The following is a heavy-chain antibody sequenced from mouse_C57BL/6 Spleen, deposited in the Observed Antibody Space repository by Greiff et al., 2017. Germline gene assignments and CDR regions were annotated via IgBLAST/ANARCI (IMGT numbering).Heavy chain of an antibody. J-gene: IGHJ2*01. Sequence: EVMLVESGGDLVKPGGSLKLSCAASGFTFSSYAMSWVRQTPDKRLEWVATISSGGSYTYYPDSVKGRFTISRDNAKNTLYLQMSSLKSEDTAMYYCASRANWSFDYWGQGTTLTVSS. CDR1: GFTFSSYA. V-gene: IGHV5-6*02. D-gene: IGHD4-1*01. CDR3: ASRANWSFDY. CDR2: ISSGGSYT.